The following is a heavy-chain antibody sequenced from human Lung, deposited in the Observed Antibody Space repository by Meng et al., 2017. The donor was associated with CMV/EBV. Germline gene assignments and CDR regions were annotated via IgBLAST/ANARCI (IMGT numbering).Heavy chain of an antibody. D-gene: IGHD2-2*01. CDR2: MYSGGSST. V-gene: IGHV3-23*03. CDR1: GFTFSRYG. Sequence: EPXKISXAASGFTFSRYGMSWVRQAPGKGLEWVSVMYSGGSSTFYADSVQGRFTISRDESKNTLYLQMNSLRAEDTALYYCAKCSSTSCRYFDYWGQGTLVXVSS. CDR3: AKCSSTSCRYFDY. J-gene: IGHJ4*02.